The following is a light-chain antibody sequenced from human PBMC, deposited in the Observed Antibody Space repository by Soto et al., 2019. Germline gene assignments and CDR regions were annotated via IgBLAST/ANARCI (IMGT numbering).Light chain of an antibody. J-gene: IGKJ4*01. V-gene: IGKV1-39*01. CDR1: QSISSY. CDR2: AAS. Sequence: DIQMTQSPSSLSASVGDRVTITCRASQSISSYLNWYQQKPGKAPKLLIYAASSLQSGVPSRFSGSGSGTHFTLTISDLQPEDFATYYCQQTYTTPLTFGGGTKWIS. CDR3: QQTYTTPLT.